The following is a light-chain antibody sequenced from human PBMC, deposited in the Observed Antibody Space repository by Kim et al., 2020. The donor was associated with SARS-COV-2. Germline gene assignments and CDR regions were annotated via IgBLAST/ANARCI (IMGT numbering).Light chain of an antibody. CDR2: KAS. J-gene: IGKJ4*01. CDR1: QSVSSW. CDR3: QEYHTYALT. V-gene: IGKV1-5*03. Sequence: ASLGARVTSTCRASQSVSSWLAWYQQKPGKAPELLISKASILENGVPSRFSGSGSGTEFTLTIDSLQPDDFATYYCQEYHTYALTFGGGTKVDIK.